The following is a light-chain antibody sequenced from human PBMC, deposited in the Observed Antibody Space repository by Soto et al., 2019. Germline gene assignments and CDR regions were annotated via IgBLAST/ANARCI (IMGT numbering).Light chain of an antibody. V-gene: IGKV3-20*01. J-gene: IGKJ2*01. CDR3: QHYGSSPYT. CDR1: QSVSSSY. CDR2: GAS. Sequence: ETVLTQSPGTLSLSPGERGTLSCRASQSVSSSYLALYQQKPGQAPRLLIYGASSRATGIPDRFSGSGSGTDFTLTISRLEPEDFAVYYCQHYGSSPYTFGQGTKLEIK.